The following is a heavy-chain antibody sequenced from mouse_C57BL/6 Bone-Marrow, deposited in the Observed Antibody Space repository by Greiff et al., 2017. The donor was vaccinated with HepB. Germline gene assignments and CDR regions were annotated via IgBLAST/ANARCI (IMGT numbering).Heavy chain of an antibody. V-gene: IGHV8-8*01. Sequence: QVTLKVSGPGILQPSQTLSLTCSFSGFSLSTFGMGLGWIRPPSGKGLEWLAHIWWDDAKYYNPALKRRLTISKDTSKNQVFLKIANVDTAATAKYYCARVDSSGPPWFAYWGQGTLVTVSA. CDR2: IWWDDAK. CDR3: ARVDSSGPPWFAY. D-gene: IGHD3-2*02. J-gene: IGHJ3*01. CDR1: GFSLSTFGMG.